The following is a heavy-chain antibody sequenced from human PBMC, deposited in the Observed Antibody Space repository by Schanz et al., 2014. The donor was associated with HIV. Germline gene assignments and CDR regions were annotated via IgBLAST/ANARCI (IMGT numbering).Heavy chain of an antibody. CDR1: GFTFSSYA. D-gene: IGHD3-9*01. CDR2: ISYDGSSH. CDR3: AKETEQLRYLGYFDY. Sequence: QVQVVESGGGVVQPGRSLRLSCAGSGFTFSSYAMHWVRQAPGKGLEWVAFISYDGSSHYSADSVKGRITISRDNAKNSLYLQMNSLRAEDTALYYCAKETEQLRYLGYFDYWGQGTLVTVSS. J-gene: IGHJ4*02. V-gene: IGHV3-30-3*01.